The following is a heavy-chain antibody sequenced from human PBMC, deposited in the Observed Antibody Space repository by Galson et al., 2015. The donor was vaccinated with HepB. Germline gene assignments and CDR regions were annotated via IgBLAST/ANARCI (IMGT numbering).Heavy chain of an antibody. CDR1: GFIFGHHA. V-gene: IGHV3-23*01. J-gene: IGHJ5*02. D-gene: IGHD3-16*01. Sequence: SLRLSCAGSGFIFGHHAMTWIRQAPGKGLEWVAGINCGGSTRSYADAVKGRFSISRDNSKDTVFMQMDNLTTEDTAVYYCVTEGSWFGGDWFDPWGQGALVTVS. CDR3: VTEGSWFGGDWFDP. CDR2: INCGGSTR.